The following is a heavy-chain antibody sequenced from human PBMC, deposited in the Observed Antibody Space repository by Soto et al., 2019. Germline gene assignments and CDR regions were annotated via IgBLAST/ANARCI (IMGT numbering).Heavy chain of an antibody. D-gene: IGHD6-19*01. CDR2: ISYDGSDK. V-gene: IGHV3-30*18. J-gene: IGHJ4*02. CDR3: AKDGNGHSSGWYAPSLDY. CDR1: GFTFSSYG. Sequence: QVQLVESGGGVVQPGRSLRLSCAASGFTFSSYGMHWVRQAPGKGLEWVAVISYDGSDKYYADSVKGRFTISRDKNTVYLQMNSLRADNTAVYFCAKDGNGHSSGWYAPSLDYWGQGTLVTVSS.